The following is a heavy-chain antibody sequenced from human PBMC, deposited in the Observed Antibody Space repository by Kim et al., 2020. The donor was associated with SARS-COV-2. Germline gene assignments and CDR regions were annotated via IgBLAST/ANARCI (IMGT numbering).Heavy chain of an antibody. CDR3: ARDPRAQTDYYYGMDV. V-gene: IGHV1-18*01. Sequence: ASVKVSCKASGYTFTSYGISWVRPAPGQGLEWMGWISAYNGNTNYAQKLQGRVTMTTDTSTSTAYMELRSLRSDDTAVYYCARDPRAQTDYYYGMDVWGQGTTVTVSS. J-gene: IGHJ6*02. CDR2: ISAYNGNT. CDR1: GYTFTSYG.